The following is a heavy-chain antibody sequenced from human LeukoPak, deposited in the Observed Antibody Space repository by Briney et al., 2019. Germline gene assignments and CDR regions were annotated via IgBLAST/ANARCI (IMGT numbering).Heavy chain of an antibody. D-gene: IGHD1-1*01. V-gene: IGHV3-21*01. CDR2: ISSSSSYI. J-gene: IGHJ4*02. CDR1: GFTFSSYS. CDR3: ATKSIGRLEPGGGVY. Sequence: PGGSLRLSCAASGFTFSSYSMNWVRQAPGKGLEWVSSISSSSSYIYYADSVKGRFTISRDNAKNSLYLQMNSLRAEDTAVYYCATKSIGRLEPGGGVYWGQGTLVTVSS.